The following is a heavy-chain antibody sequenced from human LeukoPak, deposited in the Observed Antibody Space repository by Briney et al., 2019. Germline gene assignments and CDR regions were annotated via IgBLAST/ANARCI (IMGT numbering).Heavy chain of an antibody. CDR2: INPNSGGT. V-gene: IGHV1-2*02. CDR3: ARYYYDSSGYYYVLDY. J-gene: IGHJ4*02. CDR1: GYTFTGYY. Sequence: ASVKVSCKASGYTFTGYYMHWVRQAPGQGLEWMGWINPNSGGTNYAQKFQGRVTMTRDTSTSTVYMELSSLRSEDTAVYYCARYYYDSSGYYYVLDYWGQGTLVTVSS. D-gene: IGHD3-22*01.